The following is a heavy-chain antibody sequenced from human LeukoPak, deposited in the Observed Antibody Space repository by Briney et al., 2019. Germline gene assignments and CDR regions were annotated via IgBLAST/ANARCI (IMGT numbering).Heavy chain of an antibody. V-gene: IGHV4-4*07. CDR1: GDSISSYY. D-gene: IGHD3-10*01. CDR2: IFTTGST. J-gene: IGHJ4*01. Sequence: SETLSLTCTVSGDSISSYYWSWIRQPAGKGLEWVGRIFTTGSTTYNPSLKSRLSMSVDVSKNQFSLGLNSVTAADTGVYYCARARRMVRGSWMFDFWGHGILVTVSS. CDR3: ARARRMVRGSWMFDF.